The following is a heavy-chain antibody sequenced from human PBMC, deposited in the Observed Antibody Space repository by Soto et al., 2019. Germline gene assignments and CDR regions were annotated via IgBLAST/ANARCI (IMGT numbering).Heavy chain of an antibody. CDR2: IIPIFGTA. J-gene: IGHJ6*02. D-gene: IGHD6-19*01. CDR1: GGTFSSYA. Sequence: QVQLVQSGAEVKKPGSSVKVSCKASGGTFSSYAISWVRQAPGQGLEWMGGIIPIFGTANYAQKFQGRVTITADESPSTAYMELSSLRSEDTSVYYCARDPRVTIAVAGVNDYYSYGMDVWGQGTTVTVSS. V-gene: IGHV1-69*01. CDR3: ARDPRVTIAVAGVNDYYSYGMDV.